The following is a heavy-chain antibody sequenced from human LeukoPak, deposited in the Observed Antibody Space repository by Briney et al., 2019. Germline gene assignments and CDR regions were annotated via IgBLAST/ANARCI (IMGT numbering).Heavy chain of an antibody. J-gene: IGHJ4*02. D-gene: IGHD6-19*01. CDR2: INPNSGVT. CDR1: GYTFTGYY. CDR3: ARDHGVAVAGTWGF. Sequence: GASVKVSCKASGYTFTGYYIHWVRQAPGQGLEWMGWINPNSGVTNYAQKFQGRVTMTRDTSISTAYMELNRLRSDDTAVYYCARDHGVAVAGTWGFWGQGTLVTVSS. V-gene: IGHV1-2*02.